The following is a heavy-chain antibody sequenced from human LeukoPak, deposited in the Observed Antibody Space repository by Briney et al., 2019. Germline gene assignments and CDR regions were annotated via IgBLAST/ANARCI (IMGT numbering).Heavy chain of an antibody. D-gene: IGHD2-15*01. CDR3: AKGQYGVVGRAPFDY. J-gene: IGHJ4*02. V-gene: IGHV3-9*03. CDR1: GFTFDDYA. Sequence: PGGSLRLSCAASGFTFDDYAMHWVRQAPGKGLEWVSGISWNSGSIGYADSVKGRFTISRDNAKNSLYLQMNSLRAEDMALYYCAKGQYGVVGRAPFDYWGQGTLVTVSS. CDR2: ISWNSGSI.